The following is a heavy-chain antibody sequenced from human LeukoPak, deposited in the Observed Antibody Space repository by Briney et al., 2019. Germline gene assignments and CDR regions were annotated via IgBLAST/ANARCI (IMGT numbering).Heavy chain of an antibody. V-gene: IGHV3-33*05. CDR3: ARELSQIVWGGLDY. J-gene: IGHJ4*02. D-gene: IGHD2-21*01. CDR2: IQNDASTE. Sequence: GSLRLSCAASGFIFSHYGMHWVRQAPGKGLEWVAVIQNDASTENFADSVKGRFTISRDNSKNTVFLQVNSLRVEDTAVYYCARELSQIVWGGLDYGGQGTLVSVSS. CDR1: GFIFSHYG.